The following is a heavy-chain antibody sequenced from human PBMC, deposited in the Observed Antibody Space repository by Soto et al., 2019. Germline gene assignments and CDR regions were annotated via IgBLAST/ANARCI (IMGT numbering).Heavy chain of an antibody. D-gene: IGHD3-9*01. V-gene: IGHV3-48*02. J-gene: IGHJ4*02. CDR3: ARGDYDILTGYYPPDY. Sequence: EVQLVESGGGLVQPGGSLRLSCAASGFTFSSYSMNWVRQAPGKGLEWVSYISSSSSTIYYADSVKGRFTISRDNAKNSRYLQMNSLRDEDTAVYYCARGDYDILTGYYPPDYWGQGTLVTVSS. CDR1: GFTFSSYS. CDR2: ISSSSSTI.